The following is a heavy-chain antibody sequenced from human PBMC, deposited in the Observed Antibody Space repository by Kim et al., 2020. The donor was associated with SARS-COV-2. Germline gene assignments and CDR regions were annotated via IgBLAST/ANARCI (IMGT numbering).Heavy chain of an antibody. CDR3: AKQSGNFGDPGGYTHS. V-gene: IGHV3-43*02. D-gene: IGHD4-17*01. Sequence: GGSLRLSCATSGFTVENYAIHWVRQSPGKGLEWLSLISGDGTDIRSAASVSGRFTVSNDNSKNAHYLQMITLTTEDTAFYFSAKQSGNFGDPGGYTHS. J-gene: IGHJ5*01. CDR1: GFTVENYA. CDR2: ISGDGTDI.